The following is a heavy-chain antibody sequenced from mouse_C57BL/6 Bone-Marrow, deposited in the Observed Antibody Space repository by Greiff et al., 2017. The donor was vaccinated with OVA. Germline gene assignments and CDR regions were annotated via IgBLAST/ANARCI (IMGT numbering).Heavy chain of an antibody. CDR1: GFTFSSYA. Sequence: EVQRVESGGGLVKPGGSLKLSCAASGFTFSSYAMSWVRQTPEKRLEWVATISDGGSYTYSPDNVKGRFTISRDNAKNNLYLQMSHLKSEDTAMYYCARDMKMDYWGQGISVTVSS. D-gene: IGHD2-3*01. CDR2: ISDGGSYT. V-gene: IGHV5-4*01. CDR3: ARDMKMDY. J-gene: IGHJ4*01.